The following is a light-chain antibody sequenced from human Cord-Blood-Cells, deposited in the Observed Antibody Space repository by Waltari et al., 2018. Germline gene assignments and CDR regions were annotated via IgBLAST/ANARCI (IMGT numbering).Light chain of an antibody. CDR2: WAS. Sequence: DIVMIQSPDSLAVSLGERATIHCKSSQSVLYSSNNKNYLAWYQQKPGPPPKLLIYWASTRESGVPDRFSGSGSGTDFTLAISSLQAEDVEVYYCQQYYSTPPVTFGGGTKVEIK. V-gene: IGKV4-1*01. J-gene: IGKJ4*01. CDR1: QSVLYSSNNKNY. CDR3: QQYYSTPPVT.